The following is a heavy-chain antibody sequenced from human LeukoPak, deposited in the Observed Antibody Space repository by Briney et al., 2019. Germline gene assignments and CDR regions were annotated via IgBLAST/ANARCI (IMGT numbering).Heavy chain of an antibody. Sequence: GASVKDSCKSSEETLTYYHIHWVGQAPGQGGEGMGAVYATGGTTINTQTFQGRVTMTRDTSTGTVYMELSSLRFEDTAMYYCATEAPRSYYCDYWGQGILVTVSS. J-gene: IGHJ4*02. CDR3: ATEAPRSYYCDY. CDR2: VYATGGTT. CDR1: EETLTYYH. V-gene: IGHV1-46*01.